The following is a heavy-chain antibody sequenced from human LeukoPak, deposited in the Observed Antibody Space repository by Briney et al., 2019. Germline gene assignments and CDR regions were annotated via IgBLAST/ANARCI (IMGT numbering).Heavy chain of an antibody. CDR2: IYYSGST. Sequence: SETLSLTCTVSGGSISSYYWSWIQQPPGKGLEWLGYIYYSGSTNYNPSLKSRVTISVDTSKNQFSLKLSSVTAADTAVHYCARRRDFFDYWGQGTLVTVSS. CDR3: ARRRDFFDY. V-gene: IGHV4-59*01. CDR1: GGSISSYY. J-gene: IGHJ4*02.